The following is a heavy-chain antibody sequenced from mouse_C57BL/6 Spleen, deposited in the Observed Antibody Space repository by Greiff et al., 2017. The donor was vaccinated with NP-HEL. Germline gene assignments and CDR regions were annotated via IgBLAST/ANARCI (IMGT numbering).Heavy chain of an antibody. Sequence: QVQLQQPGAELVKPGASVKLSCKASGYTFTSYWMHWVKQRPGQGLEWIGMIHPNSGSTNYNEKFKSKATLTVDKSSSTAYMQLSSLTSEDSAVYYCAREDYGNYVGYAMDYWGQGTSVTVSS. V-gene: IGHV1-64*01. CDR2: IHPNSGST. J-gene: IGHJ4*01. D-gene: IGHD2-1*01. CDR3: AREDYGNYVGYAMDY. CDR1: GYTFTSYW.